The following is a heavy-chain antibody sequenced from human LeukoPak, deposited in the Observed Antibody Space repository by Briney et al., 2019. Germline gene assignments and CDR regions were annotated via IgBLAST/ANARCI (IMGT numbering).Heavy chain of an antibody. Sequence: GGSLGLSCAASGFTFSSYWMHWVRQAPGKGLVWVSRINSDGSSTSYADSVKGRFTISRDNAKNTLYLQMNSLRAEDTAVYYCAGGYCSSTSCPKAYYFDYWGQGTLVTVSS. J-gene: IGHJ4*02. V-gene: IGHV3-74*01. CDR1: GFTFSSYW. D-gene: IGHD2-2*01. CDR2: INSDGSST. CDR3: AGGYCSSTSCPKAYYFDY.